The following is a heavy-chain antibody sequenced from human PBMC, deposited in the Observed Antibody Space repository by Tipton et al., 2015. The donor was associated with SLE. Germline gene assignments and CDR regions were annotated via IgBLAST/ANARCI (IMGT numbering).Heavy chain of an antibody. CDR1: GFTFSSYA. CDR2: ISYDGSNK. Sequence: SLRLSCAASGFTFSSYAMHWVRQAPGKGLEWVAVISYDGSNKYYADSVKGRFTISRDNSKNTLYLQMNSLRAEDTAVYYCARYPPNFDYWGQGTLVTVSS. J-gene: IGHJ4*02. CDR3: ARYPPNFDY. V-gene: IGHV3-30-3*01. D-gene: IGHD2-2*01.